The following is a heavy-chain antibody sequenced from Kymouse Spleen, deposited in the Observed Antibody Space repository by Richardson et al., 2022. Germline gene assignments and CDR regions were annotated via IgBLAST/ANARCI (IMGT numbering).Heavy chain of an antibody. CDR3: AKTAARYYYYYGMDV. CDR2: ISYDGSNK. V-gene: IGHV3-30*18. CDR1: GFTFSSYG. Sequence: QVQLVESGGGVVQPGRSLRLSCAASGFTFSSYGMHWVRQAPGKGLEWVAVISYDGSNKYYADSVKGRFTISRDNSKNTLYLQMNSLRAEDTAVYYCAKTAARYYYYYGMDVWGQGTTVTVSS. J-gene: IGHJ6*02. D-gene: IGHD6-13*01,IGHD6-25*01,IGHD6-6*01.